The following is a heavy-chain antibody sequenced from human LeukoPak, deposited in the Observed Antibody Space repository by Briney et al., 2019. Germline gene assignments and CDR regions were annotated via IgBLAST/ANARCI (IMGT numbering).Heavy chain of an antibody. D-gene: IGHD1-26*01. V-gene: IGHV4-59*12. Sequence: PSETLSLTCTVSGGSISNYYWSWIRQPPGEGLEWIGYIYFSGTTKYNPSLKSRVTISVDTSKNQFSLKLRSVTAADTAVYYCARGRWELPYWGQGTLVTVSS. J-gene: IGHJ4*02. CDR2: IYFSGTT. CDR3: ARGRWELPY. CDR1: GGSISNYY.